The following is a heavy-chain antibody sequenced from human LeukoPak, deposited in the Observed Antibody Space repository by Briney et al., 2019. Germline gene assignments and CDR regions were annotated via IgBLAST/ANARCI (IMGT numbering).Heavy chain of an antibody. Sequence: GGSLRLSCAASRFTFNIYGMAWVRQAPGKGLEWVSAISGSGNNTDYADSVKGRFTISRDNSKNTLYLQMNSLRVEDTAVYYCAKGYGTTGTASSNWFDPWGQGTLVTVSS. CDR1: RFTFNIYG. V-gene: IGHV3-23*01. CDR2: ISGSGNNT. CDR3: AKGYGTTGTASSNWFDP. J-gene: IGHJ5*02. D-gene: IGHD1-1*01.